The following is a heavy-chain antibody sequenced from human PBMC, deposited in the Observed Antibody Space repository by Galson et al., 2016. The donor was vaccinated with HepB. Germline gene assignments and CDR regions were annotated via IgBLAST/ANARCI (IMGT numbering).Heavy chain of an antibody. CDR3: ARIVGRSGYWYFDR. CDR1: GGSIGSTDW. CDR2: INHSGRT. J-gene: IGHJ2*01. V-gene: IGHV4-4*02. Sequence: SETLSLTCGVSGGSIGSTDWWSWVRQPPGKGLEWIGEINHSGRTNYYPSLKSRVTISVDKSKNQFSLRLGSVTAADTAVYYCARIVGRSGYWYFDRWGHGNLVTVSS. D-gene: IGHD2-21*01.